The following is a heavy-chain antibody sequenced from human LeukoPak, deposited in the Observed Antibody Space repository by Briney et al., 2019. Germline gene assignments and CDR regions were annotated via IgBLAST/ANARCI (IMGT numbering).Heavy chain of an antibody. CDR3: ATHGREHLNRFDP. Sequence: GESLKISCKGSGYSFTSYWISWVRQMPGKGLEWMERIDPRDSYTKYSPSFQGNVTISADRSITTAYLQWSSLKASDTAMYYCATHGREHLNRFDPWGQGTLVTVSS. V-gene: IGHV5-10-1*01. CDR1: GYSFTSYW. CDR2: IDPRDSYT. J-gene: IGHJ5*02. D-gene: IGHD3-10*02.